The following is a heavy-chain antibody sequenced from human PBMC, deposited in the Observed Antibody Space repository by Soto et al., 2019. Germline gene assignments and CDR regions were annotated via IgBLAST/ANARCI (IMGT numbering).Heavy chain of an antibody. D-gene: IGHD2-2*01. V-gene: IGHV3-48*01. CDR2: ISTSSSTT. CDR3: ARLICTITSCPRHHFDY. J-gene: IGHJ4*02. Sequence: GGSLGRSCAVSGLTVGADGRHWVRRAPGEGLEWVSYISTSSSTTYYTDSVKGRFTISRDDAENSLYLQMNSLRAEDTAIYYCARLICTITSCPRHHFDYWGQGTLVTVSS. CDR1: GLTVGADG.